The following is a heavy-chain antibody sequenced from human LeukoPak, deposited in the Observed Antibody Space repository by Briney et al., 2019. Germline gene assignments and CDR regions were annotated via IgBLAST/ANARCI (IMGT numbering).Heavy chain of an antibody. V-gene: IGHV4-4*07. J-gene: IGHJ4*02. Sequence: SETRSLTCTVSGGSISSYYWSWIRQPAGKGLEWIGRIYTSGSTNYNPSLKSRVTMSVDTSKNQFSLKLSSVTAADTAVYYCARDWHSSGWYDYWGQGTLVTVSS. CDR3: ARDWHSSGWYDY. D-gene: IGHD6-19*01. CDR2: IYTSGST. CDR1: GGSISSYY.